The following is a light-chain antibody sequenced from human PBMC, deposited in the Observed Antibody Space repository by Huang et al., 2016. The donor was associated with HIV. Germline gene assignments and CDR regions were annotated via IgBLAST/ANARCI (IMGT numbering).Light chain of an antibody. CDR3: QQYNNWPPWT. J-gene: IGKJ1*01. Sequence: EIEMTQYPATLSVSPGERATLSCRASQTISNNLAWYQPKPGQAPRLLILDTSTRATGVPARFSGSGSGTEFTLTISSLQSEDFAVYFCQQYNNWPPWTFGQGTKVDIK. CDR1: QTISNN. CDR2: DTS. V-gene: IGKV3-15*01.